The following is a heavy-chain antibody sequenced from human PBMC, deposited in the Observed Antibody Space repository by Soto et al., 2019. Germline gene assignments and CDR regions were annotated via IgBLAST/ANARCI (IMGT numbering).Heavy chain of an antibody. V-gene: IGHV3-64D*06. Sequence: GGSLRLSCSASGFSFSTSGMHWVRQTPGKGLEFVSAITDDGGSTYYADSVKGRFTISRDNSKNTLSLQMSGLRTEDTAVYYCAKDRVCYYFDYWGQGTLVTVSS. D-gene: IGHD3-16*01. CDR1: GFSFSTSG. CDR3: AKDRVCYYFDY. J-gene: IGHJ4*02. CDR2: ITDDGGST.